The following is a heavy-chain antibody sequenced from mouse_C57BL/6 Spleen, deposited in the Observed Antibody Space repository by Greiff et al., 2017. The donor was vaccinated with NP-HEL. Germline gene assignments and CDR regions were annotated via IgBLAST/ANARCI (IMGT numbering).Heavy chain of an antibody. Sequence: EVKLEESGPGMVKPSQSLSLTCTVTGYSITSGYDWHWIRHFPGNKLEWMGYISYSGSTNYNPSLKSRISITHDTSKNHFFLKLNSVTTEDTATYYCARDYGSSYVWFAYWGQGTLVTVSA. V-gene: IGHV3-1*01. CDR2: ISYSGST. D-gene: IGHD1-1*01. J-gene: IGHJ3*01. CDR1: GYSITSGYD. CDR3: ARDYGSSYVWFAY.